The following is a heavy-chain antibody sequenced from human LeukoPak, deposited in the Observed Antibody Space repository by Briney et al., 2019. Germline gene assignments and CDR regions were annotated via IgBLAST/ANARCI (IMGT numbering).Heavy chain of an antibody. D-gene: IGHD4-11*01. CDR1: GFTFSHYG. V-gene: IGHV3-33*03. Sequence: PGGSLRPSCATSGFTFSHYGMHWVRQAPGKGLEWVAVIWSDATNMYYGDSVKGRFTISRDNSRKTLYLQMNSLRVEDTAVYYCAKDAQRGFDYSNSLESWGQGTLVTVSS. CDR2: IWSDATNM. CDR3: AKDAQRGFDYSNSLES. J-gene: IGHJ5*01.